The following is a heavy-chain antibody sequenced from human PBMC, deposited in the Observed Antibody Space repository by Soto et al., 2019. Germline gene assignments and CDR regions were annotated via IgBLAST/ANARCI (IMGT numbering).Heavy chain of an antibody. Sequence: ASVKVSCKPSVYAFSSYGIRWVRQAPGQGLEWMGWIRASNGTTNYAQKLPRRVTMTTDTSTSTAYMELRRLRSDDTAVYYCARDRRPMDYGGYLHRSAFGIW. V-gene: IGHV1-18*01. CDR3: ARDRRPMDYGGYLHRSAFGI. J-gene: IGHJ3*02. CDR2: IRASNGTT. CDR1: VYAFSSYG. D-gene: IGHD4-17*01.